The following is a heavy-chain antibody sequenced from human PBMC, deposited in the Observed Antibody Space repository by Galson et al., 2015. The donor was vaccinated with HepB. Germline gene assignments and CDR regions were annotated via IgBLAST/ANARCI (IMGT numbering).Heavy chain of an antibody. J-gene: IGHJ6*02. D-gene: IGHD4-17*01. V-gene: IGHV1-8*02. CDR3: ARGDADGDVFCMDV. CDR2: MKQNRGNT. CDR1: GYTFSSYD. Sequence: SVKVSCKASGYTFSSYDINWVRQAPGQGLEWMGWMKQNRGNTGYAQKFKGRVTMTRNTSISTHYMELSSLRSEDTAVYYCARGDADGDVFCMDVWGQGTTVTVSS.